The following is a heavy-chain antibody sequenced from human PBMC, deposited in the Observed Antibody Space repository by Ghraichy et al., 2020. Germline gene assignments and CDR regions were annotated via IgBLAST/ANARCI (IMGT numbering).Heavy chain of an antibody. Sequence: GSLRLSCAASGFTFSSYGMHWVRQAPGKGLEWVAVIWYDGSNKYYADSVKGRFTISRDNSKNTLYLQMNSLRAEDTAVYYCARGRGYSGYEFDYWGQGTLVTVSS. V-gene: IGHV3-33*08. D-gene: IGHD5-12*01. CDR1: GFTFSSYG. CDR3: ARGRGYSGYEFDY. CDR2: IWYDGSNK. J-gene: IGHJ4*02.